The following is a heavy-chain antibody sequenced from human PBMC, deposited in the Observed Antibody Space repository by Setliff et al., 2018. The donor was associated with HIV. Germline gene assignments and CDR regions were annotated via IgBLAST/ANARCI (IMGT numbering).Heavy chain of an antibody. CDR2: IYYSGST. J-gene: IGHJ5*02. CDR1: DASISNYH. D-gene: IGHD2-21*01. CDR3: ARLFIPNYFDP. V-gene: IGHV4-59*08. Sequence: SETMSLTCTVSDASISNYHWSWIRQPPGKGLEWIGYIYYSGSTNYNPSLKSRVTISIDTSTNQFSLKLSSVTAADTAVYYCARLFIPNYFDPWGQGTLVTVSS.